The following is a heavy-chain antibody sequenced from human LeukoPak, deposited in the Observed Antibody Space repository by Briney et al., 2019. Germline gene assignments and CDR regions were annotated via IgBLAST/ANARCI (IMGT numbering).Heavy chain of an antibody. V-gene: IGHV3-7*01. D-gene: IGHD6-19*01. Sequence: GGSLRLSCAASGFTFSSYWMSWVRQAPGKGLEWLANIKEDGSDKYYVDSVKGRFTISRDNAKNSLYLQMNNLRVEDTAVYYGARAGYTSGYDYWGRGTLVTVSS. CDR3: ARAGYTSGYDY. CDR1: GFTFSSYW. J-gene: IGHJ4*02. CDR2: IKEDGSDK.